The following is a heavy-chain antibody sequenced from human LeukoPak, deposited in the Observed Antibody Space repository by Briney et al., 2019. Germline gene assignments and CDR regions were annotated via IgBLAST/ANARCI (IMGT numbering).Heavy chain of an antibody. Sequence: ASVKVSCKASGYTFNSYYMHWVRQAPGQGLEWMGKINPSGGRTTYAQKFQGRVAMTTDTSTSTVYMELSSLRSEGTAVYFCARERDYKFDYWGQGALVTGFS. CDR3: ARERDYKFDY. CDR1: GYTFNSYY. V-gene: IGHV1-46*02. D-gene: IGHD3-16*01. J-gene: IGHJ4*02. CDR2: INPSGGRT.